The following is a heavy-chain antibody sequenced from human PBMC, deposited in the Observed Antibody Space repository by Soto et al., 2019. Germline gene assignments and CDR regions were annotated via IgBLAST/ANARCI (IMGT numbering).Heavy chain of an antibody. CDR1: GFTVSSNY. CDR2: IYSGGST. V-gene: IGHV3-53*01. CDR3: ARHITMDPLLVY. Sequence: EVHLVESGGGLIQPGGSLRLSCAASGFTVSSNYMSWVRQAPGKGLEWVSVIYSGGSTYYADSVKGRFTISRDNSKNTLYLQMNSLRAEATAVYYCARHITMDPLLVYWGQGTLVTVSS. J-gene: IGHJ4*02. D-gene: IGHD3-10*01.